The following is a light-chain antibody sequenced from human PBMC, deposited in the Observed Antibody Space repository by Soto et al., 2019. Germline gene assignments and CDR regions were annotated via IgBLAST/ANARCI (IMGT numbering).Light chain of an antibody. V-gene: IGKV3-20*01. CDR1: QSVSSSY. CDR3: QQYGSSPPWP. Sequence: EIVLTQSPGTLSLSPGERATLSCRASQSVSSSYLAWYQQKPGQAPRLLIYGESSRATGIPDRFSGSGSGKDFTLTISRLEPEDFAVYYCQQYGSSPPWPFGQGTKVEIK. CDR2: GES. J-gene: IGKJ1*01.